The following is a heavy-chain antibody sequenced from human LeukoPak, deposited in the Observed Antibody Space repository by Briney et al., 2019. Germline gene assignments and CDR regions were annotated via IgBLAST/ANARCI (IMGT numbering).Heavy chain of an antibody. V-gene: IGHV3-30*04. D-gene: IGHD6-6*01. CDR1: GFTFSSYA. J-gene: IGHJ4*02. CDR3: ARAGMQLVPEFYYFDY. CDR2: ISYDGSNK. Sequence: PGGSLRLSCAASGFTFSSYAMHWVRQAPGKGLEWVAVISYDGSNKYYADSVKGRFTISRDNAKNSLYLQMNSLRAEVTAVYYCARAGMQLVPEFYYFDYWGQGTLVTVSS.